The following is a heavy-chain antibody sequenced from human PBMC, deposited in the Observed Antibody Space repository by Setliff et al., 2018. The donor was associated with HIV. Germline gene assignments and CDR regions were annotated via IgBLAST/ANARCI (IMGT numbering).Heavy chain of an antibody. J-gene: IGHJ4*02. D-gene: IGHD1-1*01. CDR3: ARTRALQSDNWSPFDK. CDR1: GGSINIGKTF. V-gene: IGHV4-39*07. CDR2: IHRSGTV. Sequence: SETLSLTCTVSGGSINIGKTFWGWIRQLPGKGLEWIGSIHRSGTVYFNPSLSTRINISLDRSKNQFSLRLRSVTAADTAVYFCARTRALQSDNWSPFDKWGQGSLVTVSS.